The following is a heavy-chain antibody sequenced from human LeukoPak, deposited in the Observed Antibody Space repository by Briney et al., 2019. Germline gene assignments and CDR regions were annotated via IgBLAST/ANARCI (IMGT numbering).Heavy chain of an antibody. D-gene: IGHD3-10*01. CDR3: ARDVGGVDF. Sequence: SQTLSLTCTVSGGSISSGSYYCSWIRQPAGKGLEWIGRIYTSGSTNYNPSLKSRVTISVDTSKNQFSLKLSSVTAAVLGVYYCARDVGGVDFWGQGTLVTVSS. V-gene: IGHV4-61*02. CDR2: IYTSGST. J-gene: IGHJ4*02. CDR1: GGSISSGSYY.